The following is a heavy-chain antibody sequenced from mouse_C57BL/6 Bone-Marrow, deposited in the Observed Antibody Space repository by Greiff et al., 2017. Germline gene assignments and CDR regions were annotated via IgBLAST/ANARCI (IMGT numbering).Heavy chain of an antibody. CDR2: INPNNGGT. Sequence: VQLKQSGPELVKPGASVKMSCKASGYTFTDYNMHWVKQSTGKSLEWIGYINPNNGGTSYNQKFKGKATLTVDKSSSTAYMELRSLTTEDSAVDNGASSSGYGGSIDYWGQGTSVTVSS. J-gene: IGHJ4*01. CDR1: GYTFTDYN. D-gene: IGHD3-2*02. V-gene: IGHV1-22*01. CDR3: ASSSGYGGSIDY.